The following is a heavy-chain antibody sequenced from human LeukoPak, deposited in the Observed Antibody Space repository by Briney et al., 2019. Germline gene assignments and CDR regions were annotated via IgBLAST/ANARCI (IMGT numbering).Heavy chain of an antibody. CDR1: GFTFSRYP. D-gene: IGHD6-6*01. V-gene: IGHV3-23*01. Sequence: GGSLRLSCATSGFTFSRYPMIWVRQAPGKGLECISYISGSGDAIHYADSVKGRFTISRDNSKNTLYLQMNSLRAEDTAVYYCAKDGAARPTIYYYYYYMDVWGKGTTVTVSS. J-gene: IGHJ6*03. CDR3: AKDGAARPTIYYYYYYMDV. CDR2: ISGSGDAI.